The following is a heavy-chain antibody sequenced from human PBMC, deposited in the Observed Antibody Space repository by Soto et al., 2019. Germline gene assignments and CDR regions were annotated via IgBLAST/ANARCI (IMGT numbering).Heavy chain of an antibody. CDR3: TRGEVPADIRPPVFYYYYGMDV. CDR2: IIPIFGTA. CDR1: GGTFSSYA. Sequence: QVQLVQSGAEVKKPGSSVKVSCKASGGTFSSYAISWVRQAPGQGLEWMGGIIPIFGTANYAQKLQGRVTITADKSTSTAYIELSSLRSEDTAVYYCTRGEVPADIRPPVFYYYYGMDVWGQGTTVTVSS. J-gene: IGHJ6*02. D-gene: IGHD2-2*02. V-gene: IGHV1-69*06.